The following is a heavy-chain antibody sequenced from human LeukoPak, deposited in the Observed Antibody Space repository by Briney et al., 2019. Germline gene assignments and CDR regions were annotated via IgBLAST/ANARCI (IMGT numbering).Heavy chain of an antibody. D-gene: IGHD1-26*01. Sequence: GGSLRLSCAVSGFTFDDYAMHWVRQVPGKGLEWVSGINWNSDSIGYADSVKGRFTTSRDNAKNSLYLQMNSLRGEDTAVYYCAKESGASGSHYQAYFDSWGQGTLVTVSS. V-gene: IGHV3-9*01. J-gene: IGHJ4*02. CDR3: AKESGASGSHYQAYFDS. CDR1: GFTFDDYA. CDR2: INWNSDSI.